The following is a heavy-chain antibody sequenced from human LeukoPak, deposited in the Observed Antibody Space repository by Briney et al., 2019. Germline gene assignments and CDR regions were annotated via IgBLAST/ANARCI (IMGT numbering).Heavy chain of an antibody. CDR3: ARDQRPSCLGGICYSGDY. Sequence: ASVKVSCKASGGTFHSYIVTWVRQAPGRGLEWMGGIVPIIGTANYAQKFQGRVTITADDSTSTAYMELRSLRSEDTAIYYCARDQRPSCLGGICYSGDYWGQGTLVTVTS. J-gene: IGHJ4*02. CDR2: IVPIIGTA. D-gene: IGHD2-15*01. V-gene: IGHV1-69*13. CDR1: GGTFHSYI.